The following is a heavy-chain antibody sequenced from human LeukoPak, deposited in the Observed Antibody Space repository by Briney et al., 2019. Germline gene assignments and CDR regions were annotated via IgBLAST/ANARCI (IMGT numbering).Heavy chain of an antibody. CDR1: GYMFTSHG. V-gene: IGHV7-4-1*02. CDR2: INTNTGNP. Sequence: ASVKVSCKSSGYMFTSHGIHWLRQAPGQGLEWMGWINTNTGNPTYAQGFTGRLVFSLDTSVSTAYLQISSLKAEDTAVYYCARERGDRDTFDIWGQGTMVTVSS. CDR3: ARERGDRDTFDI. D-gene: IGHD7-27*01. J-gene: IGHJ3*02.